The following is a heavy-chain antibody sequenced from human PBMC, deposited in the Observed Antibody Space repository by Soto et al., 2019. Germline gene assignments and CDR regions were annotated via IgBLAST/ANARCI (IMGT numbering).Heavy chain of an antibody. D-gene: IGHD6-13*01. CDR2: IFHSGDT. V-gene: IGHV4-38-2*02. CDR3: ARDGVLIAAVATGFDY. CDR1: GYSISSGYY. J-gene: IGHJ4*02. Sequence: PSETLSLTCTVSGYSISSGYYWGWIRQPPGKGLEWIGSIFHSGDTYYTPSLKSRVTISVDTPMNQFSLKLSSVTATDTAVYYCARDGVLIAAVATGFDYWGRGALVTVSS.